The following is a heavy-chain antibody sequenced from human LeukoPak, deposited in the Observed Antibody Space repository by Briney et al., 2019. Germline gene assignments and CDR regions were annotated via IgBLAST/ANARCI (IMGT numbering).Heavy chain of an antibody. V-gene: IGHV3-23*01. Sequence: GGSLRLSCAASGFTFSSYGMSWVRQAPGKGLEWVSAISGSGGSTYYADSVKGRFTISRDNSKNTLYLQMNSLRAEDTAVYYCAKTAGYSSSWRWLDPWGQGTLVTVSS. CDR1: GFTFSSYG. J-gene: IGHJ5*02. CDR3: AKTAGYSSSWRWLDP. CDR2: ISGSGGST. D-gene: IGHD6-13*01.